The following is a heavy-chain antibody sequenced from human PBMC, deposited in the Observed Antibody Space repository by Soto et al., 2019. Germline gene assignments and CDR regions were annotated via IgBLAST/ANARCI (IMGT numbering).Heavy chain of an antibody. Sequence: GGSPRLSCAASGFTFSSYAMSWVRQAPGKGLEWVSAISGSGGSTYYADSVKGRFTISRDNSKNTLYLQMNSLRAEDTAVYYCAKALLWFGELTRTYNWFDPWGQGTLVTVSS. CDR3: AKALLWFGELTRTYNWFDP. CDR1: GFTFSSYA. D-gene: IGHD3-10*01. CDR2: ISGSGGST. V-gene: IGHV3-23*01. J-gene: IGHJ5*02.